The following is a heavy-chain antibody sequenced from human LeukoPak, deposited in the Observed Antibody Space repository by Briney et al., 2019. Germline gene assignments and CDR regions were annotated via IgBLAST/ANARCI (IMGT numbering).Heavy chain of an antibody. D-gene: IGHD2-2*01. CDR2: INHSGST. J-gene: IGHJ4*02. CDR1: GGSFSGYY. CDR3: ARLDIVVVPAASFDC. V-gene: IGHV4-34*01. Sequence: SETLSLTCAVYGGSFSGYYWSWIRQPPGKGLEWIGEINHSGSTNYNPSLKSRVTISVDTSKNQFSLKLSSVTAADTAVYYCARLDIVVVPAASFDCWGQGTLVTVSS.